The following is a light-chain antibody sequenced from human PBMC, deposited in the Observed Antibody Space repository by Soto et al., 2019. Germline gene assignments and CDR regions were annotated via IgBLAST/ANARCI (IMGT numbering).Light chain of an antibody. Sequence: EIVLTQSPGTLSLSPGERATLSCRASQSVSSSYLAWYQQKPGQAPRLLIYGASSRATGIPDRFSGSGSGTDFTLTISRLEPEDFSVYYCHHYGSSRTFGQGTQVEIK. V-gene: IGKV3-20*01. J-gene: IGKJ1*01. CDR2: GAS. CDR3: HHYGSSRT. CDR1: QSVSSSY.